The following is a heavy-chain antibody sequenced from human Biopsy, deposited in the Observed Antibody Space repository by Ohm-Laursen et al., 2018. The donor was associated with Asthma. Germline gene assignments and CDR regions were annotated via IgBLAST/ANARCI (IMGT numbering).Heavy chain of an antibody. CDR2: ISYSGST. V-gene: IGHV4-61*01. CDR3: ARGDSSNWSHYYFDY. J-gene: IGHJ4*02. D-gene: IGHD3-22*01. CDR1: GGSVSSGSYY. Sequence: GTLSLTCAVSGGSVSSGSYYWSWIRQPPGKGLAWVSYISYSGSTDYNPSLKSRLTISMDTSKNQFTLKLSSETAADTAVYYCARGDSSNWSHYYFDYWGQGTLATVSS.